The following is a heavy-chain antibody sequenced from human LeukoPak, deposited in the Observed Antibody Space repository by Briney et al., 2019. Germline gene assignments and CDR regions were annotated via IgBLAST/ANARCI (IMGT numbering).Heavy chain of an antibody. V-gene: IGHV1-69*04. CDR1: GGTFSSYA. D-gene: IGHD3-22*01. J-gene: IGHJ4*02. CDR2: IIPIFGIA. CDR3: AGAHYYDSSGYYSSPFDY. Sequence: ASVKVSCKASGGTFSSYAISWVRQAPGQGLEWMGRIIPIFGIANYAQKFQGRVTITADKSTSTAYMELSSLRSEDTAVYYCAGAHYYDSSGYYSSPFDYWGQGTLVTVSS.